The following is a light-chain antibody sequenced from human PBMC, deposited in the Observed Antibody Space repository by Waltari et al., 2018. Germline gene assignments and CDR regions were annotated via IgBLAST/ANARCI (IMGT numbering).Light chain of an antibody. V-gene: IGLV1-51*01. Sequence: QSVLTQPPSVSAAAGQTVTISCPGSNSNVGSNYVSWYQQFPGTAPKLLIHDKNKRPSGIPDRFSGSKSGTSASLAITGLQPGDEADYYCETWDSSLTSVVFGGGTKLTVL. CDR1: NSNVGSNY. CDR2: DKN. J-gene: IGLJ2*01. CDR3: ETWDSSLTSVV.